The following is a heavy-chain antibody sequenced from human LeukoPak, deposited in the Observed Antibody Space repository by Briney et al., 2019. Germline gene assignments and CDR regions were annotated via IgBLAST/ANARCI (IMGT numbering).Heavy chain of an antibody. Sequence: ASVNVSCKASGYTFTSYYMHWVRQAPGQGLEWMGIINPSGGSTSYAQKFQGRVTMTRDTSTSTVYMELSSLRSEDTAVYYCARDGGTLSYYYDSSGYPPDYWGQGTLVTVSS. D-gene: IGHD3-22*01. CDR2: INPSGGST. V-gene: IGHV1-46*01. CDR3: ARDGGTLSYYYDSSGYPPDY. J-gene: IGHJ4*02. CDR1: GYTFTSYY.